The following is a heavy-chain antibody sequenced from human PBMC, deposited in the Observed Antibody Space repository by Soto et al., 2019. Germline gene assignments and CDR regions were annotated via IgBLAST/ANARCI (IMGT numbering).Heavy chain of an antibody. J-gene: IGHJ6*02. D-gene: IGHD5-18*01. V-gene: IGHV3-21*01. Sequence: LRLSCVGSGFNFRIYTMNWVRQAPGKGPEWVSSISQTGDYMVYADSVKGRFTISRDNAKNSVYLQMNSLGVEDTAVYYCARDNVNTAMLRGQYRFYYYGMDVWGQGTTVTVSS. CDR2: ISQTGDYM. CDR3: ARDNVNTAMLRGQYRFYYYGMDV. CDR1: GFNFRIYT.